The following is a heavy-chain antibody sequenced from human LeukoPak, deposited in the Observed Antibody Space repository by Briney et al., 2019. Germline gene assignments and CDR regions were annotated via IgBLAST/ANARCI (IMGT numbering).Heavy chain of an antibody. CDR1: GFTFSSYA. Sequence: TGGSLRLSCAASGFTFSSYAMSWVRQAPGKGLEWVSAISGSGGSTYYADSVKGRFTISRDNSENTLYLQMNSLRAEDTAVYYCANLIVPEDDDAFDIWGQGTMVTVSS. V-gene: IGHV3-23*01. CDR2: ISGSGGST. CDR3: ANLIVPEDDDAFDI. J-gene: IGHJ3*02. D-gene: IGHD1-26*01.